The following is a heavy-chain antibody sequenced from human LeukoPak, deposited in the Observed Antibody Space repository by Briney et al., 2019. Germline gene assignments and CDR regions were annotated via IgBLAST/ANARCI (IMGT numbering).Heavy chain of an antibody. CDR3: ARDFTIVEVTLGY. CDR2: INSNSGGT. V-gene: IGHV1-2*02. Sequence: ASVKVSCKASGYTFTGYYMHWVRQAPGQGLEWMGWINSNSGGTNYAQKFQGRVTMTRDTSISTAYMELSRLRSDDTAVYYCARDFTIVEVTLGYWGQGTLVTVSS. D-gene: IGHD3-22*01. CDR1: GYTFTGYY. J-gene: IGHJ4*02.